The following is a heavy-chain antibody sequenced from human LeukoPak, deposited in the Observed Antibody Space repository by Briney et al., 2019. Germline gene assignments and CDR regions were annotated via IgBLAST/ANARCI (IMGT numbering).Heavy chain of an antibody. CDR2: IRQDGNWR. CDR1: GFTFSRHW. CDR3: ARFGDPSTTLDY. V-gene: IGHV3-7*01. Sequence: GGSLTLSCAAYGFTFSRHWMSWVRQAPGEGREWVAHIRQDGNWRHHEDSVEGRFTISRDNAKNSLYLQMKSLRVEDTAVYYCARFGDPSTTLDYWGQGTRVTVSS. D-gene: IGHD3-16*01. J-gene: IGHJ4*02.